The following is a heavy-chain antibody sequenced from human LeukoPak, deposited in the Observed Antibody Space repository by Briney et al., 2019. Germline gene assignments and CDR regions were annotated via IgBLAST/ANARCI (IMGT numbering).Heavy chain of an antibody. Sequence: GGSLRLSCAASGFIFSNYAMYWIRQAPGKGLEWVSAISGRSDNTYYADSVKGRFTLSRDSSKNTLYLQMNSLRANDTAVYYCAKWGDYDVLTGYYVSDFWGQGTLVTVSS. CDR3: AKWGDYDVLTGYYVSDF. CDR1: GFIFSNYA. D-gene: IGHD3-9*01. J-gene: IGHJ4*02. CDR2: ISGRSDNT. V-gene: IGHV3-23*01.